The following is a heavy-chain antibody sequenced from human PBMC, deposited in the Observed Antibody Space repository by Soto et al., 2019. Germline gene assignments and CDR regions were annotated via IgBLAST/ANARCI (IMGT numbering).Heavy chain of an antibody. CDR3: ASARDFWSGPTAFDI. V-gene: IGHV1-46*01. Sequence: ASVKVSCKASGYTFTSYYMHWVRQAPGQGLEWMGMINPSVGSANYAQKFQGRVTITADESTSTAYMELSSLRSEDTAVYYCASARDFWSGPTAFDIWGQGTMVTVS. CDR1: GYTFTSYY. CDR2: INPSVGSA. D-gene: IGHD3-3*01. J-gene: IGHJ3*02.